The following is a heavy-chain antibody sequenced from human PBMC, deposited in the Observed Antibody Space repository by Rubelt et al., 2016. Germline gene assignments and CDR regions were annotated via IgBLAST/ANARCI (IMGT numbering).Heavy chain of an antibody. D-gene: IGHD4-17*01. CDR3: ARSHDCDYVYWYFDL. J-gene: IGHJ2*01. V-gene: IGHV4-59*12. CDR1: GGSISSYY. Sequence: QVQLQESGPGLVKPSETLSLTCTVSGGSISSYYWSWIRQPPGKGLEWIGYIYYSGSTNYNPSLKSRVTISVDTSKNQFSLKLSSVTAADTAVYYWARSHDCDYVYWYFDLWGRGTLVTVSS. CDR2: IYYSGST.